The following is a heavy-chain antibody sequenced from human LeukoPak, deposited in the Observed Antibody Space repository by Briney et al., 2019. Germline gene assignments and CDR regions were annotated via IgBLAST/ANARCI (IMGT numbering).Heavy chain of an antibody. Sequence: GGSLRLSCAASGFTFSSYWMHWVRQAPGKGLVWVSRIDPDGSGIRYADSVRGRFTISRDNAKNTLYLEMNSLRAEDTAVYYCASLGRLRSRGQGTLVTVSS. CDR1: GFTFSSYW. CDR3: ASLGRLRS. V-gene: IGHV3-74*01. D-gene: IGHD3-3*01. CDR2: IDPDGSGI. J-gene: IGHJ4*02.